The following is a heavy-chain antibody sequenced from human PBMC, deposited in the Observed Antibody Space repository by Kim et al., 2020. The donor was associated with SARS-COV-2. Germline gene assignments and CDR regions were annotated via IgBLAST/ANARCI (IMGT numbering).Heavy chain of an antibody. D-gene: IGHD3-10*01. Sequence: GESLKISCKGFGYSFTTYWIAWVRQMPGKGLEWMGIIYPGHSDTRYRPSFQGQVTISADKSISTAYLHWSGLRASDTALYYCARAYGSGNYYVVSWGQGTLVTVSS. CDR3: ARAYGSGNYYVVS. J-gene: IGHJ4*02. V-gene: IGHV5-51*01. CDR2: IYPGHSDT. CDR1: GYSFTTYW.